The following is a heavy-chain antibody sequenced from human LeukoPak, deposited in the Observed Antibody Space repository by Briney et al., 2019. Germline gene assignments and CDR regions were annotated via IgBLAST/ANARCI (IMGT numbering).Heavy chain of an antibody. CDR2: ISWNSGSI. D-gene: IGHD6-13*01. Sequence: GRSLRLSCAASGFTFDDYAMHWVRQAPGKGQEWVSGISWNSGSIGYADSVKGRFTISRDNAKNSLYLQMNSLRAEDTALYYCARAEETGYSSSYFDYWGQGTLVTVSS. CDR3: ARAEETGYSSSYFDY. CDR1: GFTFDDYA. J-gene: IGHJ4*02. V-gene: IGHV3-9*01.